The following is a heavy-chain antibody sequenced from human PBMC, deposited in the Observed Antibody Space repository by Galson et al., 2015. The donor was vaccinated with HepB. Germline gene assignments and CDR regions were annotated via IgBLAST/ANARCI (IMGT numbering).Heavy chain of an antibody. D-gene: IGHD3-22*01. CDR1: GFTFSSYT. CDR2: ISRSSGYI. Sequence: SLRLSCAASGFTFSSYTMNWVRQAPGKGLEWVSSISRSSGYIYYADSVEGRFTISRDNAKNSLYLQMNSLRAEDTAVYYCARDHYTDSIGYFWIEGLGFDYWGQGTLVTVSS. CDR3: ARDHYTDSIGYFWIEGLGFDY. J-gene: IGHJ4*02. V-gene: IGHV3-21*01.